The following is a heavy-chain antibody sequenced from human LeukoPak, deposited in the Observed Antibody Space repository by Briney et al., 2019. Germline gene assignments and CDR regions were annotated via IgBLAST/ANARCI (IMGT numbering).Heavy chain of an antibody. CDR2: IKQDGSEK. J-gene: IGHJ6*02. Sequence: GGSLRLSCAASGFTFSSYWMSWVRQAPGKGLEWVANIKQDGSEKYYVDSVKGGFTISRDNAKNSLYLQMNSLRAEDTAVYYCARDGDYYDSSGYYWYYYYGMDVWGQGTTVTVSS. D-gene: IGHD3-22*01. V-gene: IGHV3-7*01. CDR3: ARDGDYYDSSGYYWYYYYGMDV. CDR1: GFTFSSYW.